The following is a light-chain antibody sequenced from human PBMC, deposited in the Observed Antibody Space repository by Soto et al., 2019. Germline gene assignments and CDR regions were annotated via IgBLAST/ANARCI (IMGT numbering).Light chain of an antibody. Sequence: ETVMTQSPATLSVSPGERATLSCRASQSVNSNLAWYQQKLGQAPRVLIFGASSRATGIPDRFSGSGSGTDFTLTISRLEPEDFAVYYCQQYGSSPLTFGGGTKVDI. CDR3: QQYGSSPLT. V-gene: IGKV3-20*01. CDR1: QSVNSN. J-gene: IGKJ4*01. CDR2: GAS.